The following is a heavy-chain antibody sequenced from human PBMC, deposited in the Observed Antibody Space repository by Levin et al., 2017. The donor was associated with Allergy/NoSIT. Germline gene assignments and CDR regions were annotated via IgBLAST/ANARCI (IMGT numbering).Heavy chain of an antibody. J-gene: IGHJ4*02. D-gene: IGHD3-10*01. CDR2: IHHSGDT. Sequence: PSETLSLTCDVSGYSIRSGYYWGWIRQPPGEGLEWIGSIHHSGDTSYKPSLKSRVTISVDTSKNQFSLTLSSVTAAATAVFYCARESTVTMGVRGGEYWGQGTRVTVSS. CDR1: GYSIRSGYY. CDR3: ARESTVTMGVRGGEY. V-gene: IGHV4-38-2*02.